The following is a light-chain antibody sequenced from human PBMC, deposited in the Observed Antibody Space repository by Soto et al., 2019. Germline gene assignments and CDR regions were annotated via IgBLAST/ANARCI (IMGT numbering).Light chain of an antibody. CDR3: QQYGSSPGYT. J-gene: IGKJ2*01. CDR2: GAS. V-gene: IGKV3-20*01. CDR1: QSVSSSY. Sequence: EIVLTQSPGTLSLSPGERATLSCRASQSVSSSYLAWYQQKPGQAPSLLIYGASSRATGSPDRFSGSGSGTDYTLTISRLEPEDFAVYYCQQYGSSPGYTFGQGTKLEIK.